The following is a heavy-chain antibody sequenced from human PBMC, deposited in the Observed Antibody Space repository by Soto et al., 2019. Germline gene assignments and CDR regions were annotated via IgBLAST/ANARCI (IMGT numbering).Heavy chain of an antibody. V-gene: IGHV1-69*01. D-gene: IGHD6-19*01. CDR1: GGTFSSYA. Sequence: QVQLVQSGAEVKKPGSSVKVSCKAPGGTFSSYAISWVRQAPGQGLEWMGGISPIFGTAKYAQKFQGRVTSTAYESASTGYTEVSSLRSEHTAVYYCARSQGGNSSLDIYYYSHYGTDVLGQGTTVTVSS. CDR3: ARSQGGNSSLDIYYYSHYGTDV. CDR2: ISPIFGTA. J-gene: IGHJ6*02.